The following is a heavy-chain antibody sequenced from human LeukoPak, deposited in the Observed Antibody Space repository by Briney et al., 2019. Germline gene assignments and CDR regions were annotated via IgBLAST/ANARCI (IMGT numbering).Heavy chain of an antibody. V-gene: IGHV4-59*08. CDR3: ARHGGYCSSTSCYPGWFDP. Sequence: SETLSLTCTVSGGSISSYNWSWIRQPPGKGLEWIGYIYYSGSTNYNPSLKSRVTISVDTSKNQFSLKLSSVTAADTAVYYCARHGGYCSSTSCYPGWFDPWGQGTLVTVSS. D-gene: IGHD2-2*01. CDR2: IYYSGST. CDR1: GGSISSYN. J-gene: IGHJ5*02.